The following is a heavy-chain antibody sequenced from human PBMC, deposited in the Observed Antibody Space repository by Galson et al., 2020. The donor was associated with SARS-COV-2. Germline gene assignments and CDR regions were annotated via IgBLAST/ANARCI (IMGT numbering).Heavy chain of an antibody. J-gene: IGHJ4*02. CDR1: GFTFNTYN. CDR3: AREAFPQGADTALVTLFGMLVTTKKGFDH. Sequence: GGSLRLSCAASGFTFNTYNMHWVRQAPGRGLEWVAVISYDGSNKYYADSVKGRFTLSRDNSKNTLFLQMTSLRAEDTAVYYCAREAFPQGADTALVTLFGMLVTTKKGFDHWGQGTLGTVSS. D-gene: IGHD5-18*01. V-gene: IGHV3-30*01. CDR2: ISYDGSNK.